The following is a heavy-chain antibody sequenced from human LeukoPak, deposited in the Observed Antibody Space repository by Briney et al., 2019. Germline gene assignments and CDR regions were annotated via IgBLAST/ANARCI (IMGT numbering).Heavy chain of an antibody. CDR2: INHNGNVN. CDR1: GFTFSSYW. J-gene: IGHJ4*02. V-gene: IGHV3-7*03. CDR3: ARFLGYYYSSGPGNFDY. Sequence: GGSLRLSCAASGFTFSSYWMNWARQVPGKGLEWVASINHNGNVNYYVDSVKGRFTISRDNAKNSLYLQMNSLRAEDTAVYYCARFLGYYYSSGPGNFDYWGQGTLVTVSS. D-gene: IGHD3-22*01.